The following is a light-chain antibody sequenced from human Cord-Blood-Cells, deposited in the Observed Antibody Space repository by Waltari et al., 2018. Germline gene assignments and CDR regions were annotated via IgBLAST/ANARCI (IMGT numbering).Light chain of an antibody. CDR3: QQYGSSPGT. J-gene: IGKJ1*01. V-gene: IGKV3-20*01. CDR1: QSVSSSY. Sequence: EFVLTQSQGTRPSSPGERATLPCRASQSVSSSYLAWYQQKPGQAPRLLIYGASSRATGIPDRFSGSGSGTDFTLTISRLEPEDFAVYYCQQYGSSPGTFGQGTKVEIK. CDR2: GAS.